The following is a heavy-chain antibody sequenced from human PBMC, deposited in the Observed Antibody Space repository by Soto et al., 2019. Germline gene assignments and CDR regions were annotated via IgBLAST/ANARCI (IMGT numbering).Heavy chain of an antibody. CDR3: ARDRFLLAPSHYFDY. J-gene: IGHJ4*02. Sequence: GGSLRLSCAASGFTFSSYAMHWVLQAPCKGLEWVAVISYDGSNKYYADSVKGRFTISRDNSKNTLYLQMNSLRAEDTAVYYCARDRFLLAPSHYFDYWGQGTLVTSPQ. CDR1: GFTFSSYA. D-gene: IGHD3-3*01. CDR2: ISYDGSNK. V-gene: IGHV3-30-3*01.